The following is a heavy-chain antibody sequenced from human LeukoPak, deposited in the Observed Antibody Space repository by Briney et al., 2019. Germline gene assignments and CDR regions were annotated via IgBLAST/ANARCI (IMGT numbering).Heavy chain of an antibody. V-gene: IGHV4-59*01. CDR1: GGXITNYF. D-gene: IGHD1-7*01. CDR3: ARDGLGITGTGLDY. CDR2: IYYSGST. J-gene: IGHJ4*02. Sequence: SETLSLTCTVSGGXITNYFWSWIRQPPGKGLEWIGYIYYSGSTTYNPSLKNRVTISADTSKNHFSLRLSSATAADTAVYYCARDGLGITGTGLDYWGQGVLVTVSS.